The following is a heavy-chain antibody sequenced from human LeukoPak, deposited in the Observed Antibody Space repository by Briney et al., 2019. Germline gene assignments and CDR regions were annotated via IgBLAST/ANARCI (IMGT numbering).Heavy chain of an antibody. V-gene: IGHV4-4*08. Sequence: SETLSLTCTVSGGSISGYYWRWIRPPPGGGLEWIGYIYSSGSTNYNPSLKSRVTISVDTSKKQFSLKLSSVTAEDTAVYYCARTTLRLDLDYWGQGTLVTVSS. CDR2: IYSSGST. J-gene: IGHJ4*02. D-gene: IGHD6-19*01. CDR3: ARTTLRLDLDY. CDR1: GGSISGYY.